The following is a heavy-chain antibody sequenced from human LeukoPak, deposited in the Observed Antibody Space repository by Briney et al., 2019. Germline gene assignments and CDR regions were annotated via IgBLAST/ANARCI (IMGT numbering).Heavy chain of an antibody. V-gene: IGHV4-4*07. CDR2: IYTSGST. D-gene: IGHD3-10*01. CDR3: PRETGYYGSGSGIDY. Sequence: KPSETLSLTCTVSGGSISSYYWSWIRQPAGNGLEWIARIYTSGSTNYNPSLKSRVTMSVDTSKNQFSLKLSSVTAADTAVYYCPRETGYYGSGSGIDYWGQGTLVTVSS. CDR1: GGSISSYY. J-gene: IGHJ4*02.